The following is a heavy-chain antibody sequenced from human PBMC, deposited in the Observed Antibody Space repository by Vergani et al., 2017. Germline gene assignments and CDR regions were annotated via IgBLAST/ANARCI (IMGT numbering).Heavy chain of an antibody. V-gene: IGHV3-33*01. CDR3: ARANGFWSGYSKRGFDY. J-gene: IGHJ4*02. CDR2: IWYDGSNK. Sequence: QVQLVESGGGVVQRGGSLRLSCATSGFTFSSYGMHWVRQAPGKGLEWVAVIWYDGSNKYYADSVKGRFTISRDNSKNTLYLQMNSLRAEDTAVYYCARANGFWSGYSKRGFDYWGQGTLVTVSS. CDR1: GFTFSSYG. D-gene: IGHD3-3*01.